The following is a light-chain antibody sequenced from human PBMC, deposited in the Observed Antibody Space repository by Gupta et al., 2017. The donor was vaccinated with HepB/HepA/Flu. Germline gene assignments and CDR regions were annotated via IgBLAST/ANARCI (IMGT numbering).Light chain of an antibody. Sequence: SYVLTQPPSGSVAPGKTARITCGGHNIGSKSVHWYQQKPGQAPVLVAYEDSDRPSGIPERFSGSNSGNTDTLPVSRGEAGDEADYYCQVWGSSSDHVVFGGGTKLTVL. J-gene: IGLJ2*01. CDR3: QVWGSSSDHVV. V-gene: IGLV3-21*03. CDR2: EDS. CDR1: NIGSKS.